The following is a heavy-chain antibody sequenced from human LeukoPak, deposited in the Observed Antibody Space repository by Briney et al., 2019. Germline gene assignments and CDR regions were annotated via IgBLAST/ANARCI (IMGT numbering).Heavy chain of an antibody. D-gene: IGHD3-22*01. CDR3: AREVYDSSGYYHWFDP. J-gene: IGHJ5*02. V-gene: IGHV3-48*01. CDR2: ISSSSSTM. CDR1: GFTFSSYS. Sequence: GGSLRLSCAASGFTFSSYSMNWVRQAPGKGLEWVSYISSSSSTMYYADSVKGRFTISRDNAKNSLYLQMNSLRAEDTAVYYCAREVYDSSGYYHWFDPWGQGTLVTVSS.